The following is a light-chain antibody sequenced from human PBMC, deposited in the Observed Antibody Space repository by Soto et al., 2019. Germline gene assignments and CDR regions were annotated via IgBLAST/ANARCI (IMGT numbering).Light chain of an antibody. CDR3: QQSYRTPWT. Sequence: SCLSAXVGDXGTIXXRASQRISSYLNWYEQRPGKAAELVICAGASLQSGVGSRFRGKGSGTDFTLSIRSLCAAAFANYYGQQSYRTPWTFGHG. V-gene: IGKV1-39*01. J-gene: IGKJ1*01. CDR2: AGA. CDR1: QRISSY.